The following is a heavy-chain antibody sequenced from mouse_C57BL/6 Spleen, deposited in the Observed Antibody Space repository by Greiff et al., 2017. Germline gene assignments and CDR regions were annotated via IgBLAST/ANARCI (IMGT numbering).Heavy chain of an antibody. J-gene: IGHJ4*01. Sequence: QVQLQQSGAELVKPGASVKLSCKASGYTFTSYWMHWVKQRPGQGLEWIGLIHPNSGSTNYNEKFKSKATLTIDKSSSTAYMQLSSLTSEDSAIYYCARYYDDEYAMDYWGQGTSVTVSS. D-gene: IGHD2-4*01. CDR1: GYTFTSYW. CDR3: ARYYDDEYAMDY. CDR2: IHPNSGST. V-gene: IGHV1-64*01.